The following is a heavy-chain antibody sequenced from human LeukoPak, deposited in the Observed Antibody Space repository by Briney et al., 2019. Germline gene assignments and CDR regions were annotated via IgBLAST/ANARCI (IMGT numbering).Heavy chain of an antibody. V-gene: IGHV3-23*01. Sequence: GGSLRLFCAASGFTFSSYAMSWVRQAPGKGLEWVSAISGSGGSTYYADSVKGRFTISRDNSKSTLYLQMNSLRAEDTAVYYCAKDWAITMIVDAFDIWGQGTMVTVSS. CDR2: ISGSGGST. D-gene: IGHD3-22*01. J-gene: IGHJ3*02. CDR1: GFTFSSYA. CDR3: AKDWAITMIVDAFDI.